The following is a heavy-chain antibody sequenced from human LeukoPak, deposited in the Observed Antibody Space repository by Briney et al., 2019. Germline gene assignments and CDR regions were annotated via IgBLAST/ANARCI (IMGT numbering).Heavy chain of an antibody. Sequence: SVRVSCTASGGTCSSHAISWGGQAPGQGLEWMGGIIPIFGTANYAQKFQGRVTITTDESTSTAYMELSSLRAEDTDVYYCARSSGSGHYYYYHMDVWGKGTTVTVSS. CDR3: ARSSGSGHYYYYHMDV. D-gene: IGHD3-10*01. J-gene: IGHJ6*03. CDR1: GGTCSSHA. V-gene: IGHV1-69*05. CDR2: IIPIFGTA.